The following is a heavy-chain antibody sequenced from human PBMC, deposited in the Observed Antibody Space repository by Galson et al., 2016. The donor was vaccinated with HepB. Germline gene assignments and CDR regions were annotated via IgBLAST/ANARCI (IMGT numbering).Heavy chain of an antibody. V-gene: IGHV3-9*01. D-gene: IGHD2-2*01. CDR3: AKDKNPYAGTWIDY. CDR1: GFTFDDHA. J-gene: IGHJ4*02. Sequence: SLRLSCAASGFTFDDHAMHWVRQAPGKGLEWVSGISWNSLIIVYADSVKGRFTDSRDHAENSLYLQVNSLRPEDSAFYYCAKDKNPYAGTWIDYWGQGTLVTVSP. CDR2: ISWNSLII.